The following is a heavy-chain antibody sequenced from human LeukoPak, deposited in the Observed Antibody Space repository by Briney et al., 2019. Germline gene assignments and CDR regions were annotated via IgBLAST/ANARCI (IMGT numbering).Heavy chain of an antibody. D-gene: IGHD3-22*01. CDR2: ISGSGGSA. V-gene: IGHV3-23*01. CDR1: GFTFSNYA. J-gene: IGHJ4*02. CDR3: AKAYESSGYHRGFFDS. Sequence: PGGSLRLSCVASGFTFSNYAMTWVRQAPGKGLEWVSGISGSGGSANYADSVRGRFTISRDNSKNTLYLQMNSLRVEDTAVYYCAKAYESSGYHRGFFDSWGQGTLVTVSS.